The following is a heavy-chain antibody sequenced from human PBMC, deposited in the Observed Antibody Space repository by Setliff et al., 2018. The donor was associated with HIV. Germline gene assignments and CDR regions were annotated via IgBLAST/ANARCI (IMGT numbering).Heavy chain of an antibody. J-gene: IGHJ4*02. D-gene: IGHD5-12*01. V-gene: IGHV4-39*01. CDR1: GDSISSNNYY. Sequence: ETLSLTCTVSVSGDSISSNNYYWAWIRQPPGTGLEWIGSIHYSGSTYYNPSLRGRVTISVDMSKTQLSLNLNSVTAADTALYYCALWGYSNAGGFDYWGQGTLVTVSS. CDR3: ALWGYSNAGGFDY. CDR2: IHYSGST.